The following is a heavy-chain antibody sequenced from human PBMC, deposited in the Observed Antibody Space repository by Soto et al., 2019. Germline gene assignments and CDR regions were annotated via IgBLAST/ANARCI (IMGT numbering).Heavy chain of an antibody. CDR2: IYHSGST. CDR1: GASISSDNW. Sequence: QVQLQESGPGLVKPSGTLSLTCAVSGASISSDNWWSWVRQPPGKGLEWIGEIYHSGSTNYNPSLXXRXTXXIDKSKNQFSLKLSSVTAADTAVYYCARSTVTEDSWGQGTLVTVSS. J-gene: IGHJ4*02. D-gene: IGHD4-17*01. V-gene: IGHV4-4*02. CDR3: ARSTVTEDS.